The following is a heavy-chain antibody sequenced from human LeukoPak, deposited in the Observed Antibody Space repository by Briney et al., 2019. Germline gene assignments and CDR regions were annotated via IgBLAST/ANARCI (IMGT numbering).Heavy chain of an antibody. CDR3: AKGASSGYYFADY. V-gene: IGHV3-23*01. CDR2: ISGSGGST. CDR1: GFTVSSYG. Sequence: GGSLRLSCAASGFTVSSYGMSWVRQAPGKGLEWVSAISGSGGSTYYADSVKGRFTISRDNYKNTLYLQMNSLRAEDTAVYYCAKGASSGYYFADYWGQGTLVTVSS. D-gene: IGHD3-22*01. J-gene: IGHJ4*02.